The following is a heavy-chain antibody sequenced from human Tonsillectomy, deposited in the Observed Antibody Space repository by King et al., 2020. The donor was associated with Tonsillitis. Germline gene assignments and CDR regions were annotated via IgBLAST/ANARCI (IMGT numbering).Heavy chain of an antibody. J-gene: IGHJ2*01. D-gene: IGHD6-13*01. Sequence: VQLQESGPGLVKPAQTLSVTCTVSGGSLSSGTYYWTWIRQSAGKGLDWIGRVYASGGTDYNPSLESRVTMSIDTSTNEFSLGRKSVTAADTAVYFCVRQYSSSRYWNWYLDLWGRGTLVTVSS. CDR2: VYASGGT. V-gene: IGHV4-61*02. CDR3: VRQYSSSRYWNWYLDL. CDR1: GGSLSSGTYY.